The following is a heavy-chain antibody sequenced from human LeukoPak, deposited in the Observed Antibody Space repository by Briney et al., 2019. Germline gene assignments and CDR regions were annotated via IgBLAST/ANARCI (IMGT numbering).Heavy chain of an antibody. V-gene: IGHV3-23*01. CDR3: AKDSGPYTSGHYGH. Sequence: PGGSLRLSCAASGFTLSSYAMSWVRQAPGKRLEWVSAISGGGGTTYYADSVKGRFTISRDNSKNTLFLQMNSLRAEDTAVYYCAKDSGPYTSGHYGHWGQGTLVTVSS. D-gene: IGHD3-22*01. J-gene: IGHJ4*02. CDR2: ISGGGGTT. CDR1: GFTLSSYA.